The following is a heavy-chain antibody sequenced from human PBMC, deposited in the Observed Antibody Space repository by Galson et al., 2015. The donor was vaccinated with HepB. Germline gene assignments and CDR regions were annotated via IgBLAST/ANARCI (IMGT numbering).Heavy chain of an antibody. D-gene: IGHD5-18*01. V-gene: IGHV3-30-3*01. J-gene: IGHJ4*02. CDR1: GFTFSSYA. Sequence: SLRLSCAASGFTFSSYAMHWVRQAPGKGLERVAVISSDGSNKYYAYSVKGRFTISRDNSKNTLYLQMNSLRAEDTAVYYCARDGQGGLQLWLPNLFDYWGQGTLVTVSS. CDR3: ARDGQGGLQLWLPNLFDY. CDR2: ISSDGSNK.